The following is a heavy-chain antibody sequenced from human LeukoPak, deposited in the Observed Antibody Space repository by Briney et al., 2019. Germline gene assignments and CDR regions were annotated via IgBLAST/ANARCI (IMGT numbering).Heavy chain of an antibody. V-gene: IGHV4-31*03. D-gene: IGHD5-18*01. CDR3: ARVGGVDTAMAPRYGMDV. CDR2: IYYSGST. CDR1: GGSISSGGYY. J-gene: IGHJ6*02. Sequence: PSQTLSLTCTVSGGSISSGGYYWSWIRQHPGKGLEWIGYIYYSGSTYYNPSLKSRVTISVDTSKNQFSLKLSSVTAADTAVYYCARVGGVDTAMAPRYGMDVWGQGTTVTVSS.